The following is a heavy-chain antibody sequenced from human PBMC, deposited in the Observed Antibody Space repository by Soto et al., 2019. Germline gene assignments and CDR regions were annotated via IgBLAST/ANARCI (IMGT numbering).Heavy chain of an antibody. V-gene: IGHV1-69*12. CDR3: ASGGSYCISTSCQQRTYSYYGMDV. CDR2: IIPIFGTA. CDR1: GGTFSSYA. Sequence: QVQLVQSGAEVKKPGSSVKVSCKASGGTFSSYAISWVRQAPGQGLEWMGGIIPIFGTANYAQKFQARVTITADESTSTAYMELSSLRSEDTAVYYCASGGSYCISTSCQQRTYSYYGMDVWGQGTTVTVSS. D-gene: IGHD2-2*01. J-gene: IGHJ6*02.